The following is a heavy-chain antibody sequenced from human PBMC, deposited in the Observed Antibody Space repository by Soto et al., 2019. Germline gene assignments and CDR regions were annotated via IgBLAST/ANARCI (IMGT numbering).Heavy chain of an antibody. J-gene: IGHJ6*02. CDR3: ARVGKAAPARPYCYHAMAV. D-gene: IGHD6-25*01. CDR1: GGSISSTDYY. V-gene: IGHV4-30-4*01. CDR2: IYYSGST. Sequence: QVQLQESGPRLVQPSQTLSLVCTFSGGSISSTDYYWSWIRQPPGEVLEWIGYIYYSGSTYYNPSLKSRITISVDTSKNQSSLKLSSVTAADTAVYYCARVGKAAPARPYCYHAMAVWGQGTTVTVSS.